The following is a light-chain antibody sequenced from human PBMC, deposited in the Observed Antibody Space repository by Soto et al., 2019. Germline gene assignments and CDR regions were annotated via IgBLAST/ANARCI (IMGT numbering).Light chain of an antibody. CDR2: DVS. J-gene: IGKJ1*01. CDR3: QQHNSYPWT. Sequence: IQMTQSPSTLSAYVADGFSILCRASESISSWLAWYQQKPGKAPKLLIYDVSSLESGVPSRFSGSESGTEFTLTISSLQPDDFATYYCQQHNSYPWTFGQGTKVDI. CDR1: ESISSW. V-gene: IGKV1-5*02.